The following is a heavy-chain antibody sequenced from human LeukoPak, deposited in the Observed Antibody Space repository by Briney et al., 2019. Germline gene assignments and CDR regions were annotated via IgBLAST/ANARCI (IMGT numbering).Heavy chain of an antibody. V-gene: IGHV3-11*05. D-gene: IGHD1-7*01. CDR3: ARGRELLGWYFDL. CDR2: ISGSSTFT. Sequence: RGSLRLSCAASGFTFSDSYMSWIRQAPRKGLEWVSYISGSSTFTNFADSVRGRFTISRDNAKNSLYLQMNGLRAEDTAVYYCARGRELLGWYFDLWGRGTLVTVSS. J-gene: IGHJ2*01. CDR1: GFTFSDSY.